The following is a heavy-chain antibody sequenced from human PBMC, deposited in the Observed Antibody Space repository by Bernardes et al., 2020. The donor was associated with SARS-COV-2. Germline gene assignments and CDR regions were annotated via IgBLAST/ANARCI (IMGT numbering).Heavy chain of an antibody. D-gene: IGHD4-17*01. CDR3: TGDYLY. V-gene: IGHV3-73*01. Sequence: GGSLRLSCAASGFNFTGSAIQWVRQPSGKGLEWIGRIRSKPKGYATTYAASLKGRFVISRDDSRNTAYLQIHSLKIEHTAVYYCTGDYLYWDQGTRVSVSS. J-gene: IGHJ4*02. CDR2: IRSKPKGYAT. CDR1: GFNFTGSA.